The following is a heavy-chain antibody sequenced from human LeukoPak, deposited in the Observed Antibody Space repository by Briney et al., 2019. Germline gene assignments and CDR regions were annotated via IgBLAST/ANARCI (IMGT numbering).Heavy chain of an antibody. Sequence: SETLSLTCAVYGGSFSGYYWSWIRQPPGKGLEWIGEINHSGSTDYNPSLKSRVTISVDTSNNQFSPKLSSVTAADTAVYYCARGLYSGSSDWGQGTLVTVSS. CDR2: INHSGST. D-gene: IGHD1-26*01. CDR1: GGSFSGYY. CDR3: ARGLYSGSSD. V-gene: IGHV4-34*01. J-gene: IGHJ4*02.